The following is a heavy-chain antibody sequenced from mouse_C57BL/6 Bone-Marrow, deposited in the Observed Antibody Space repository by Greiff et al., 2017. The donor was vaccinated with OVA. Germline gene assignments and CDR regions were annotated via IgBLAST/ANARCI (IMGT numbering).Heavy chain of an antibody. V-gene: IGHV1-54*01. CDR3: ARRYYSNYWYFDG. Sequence: QVQLQQSGAELVRPGTSVKVSCKASGYAFTNYLIEWVKQRPGQGLEWIGVINHGSGGTNYHEKFKGKATLTADKSSSTANMQLSSLTSEDSAVYYCARRYYSNYWYFDGWGTGATVTVSS. CDR1: GYAFTNYL. D-gene: IGHD2-5*01. J-gene: IGHJ1*03. CDR2: INHGSGGT.